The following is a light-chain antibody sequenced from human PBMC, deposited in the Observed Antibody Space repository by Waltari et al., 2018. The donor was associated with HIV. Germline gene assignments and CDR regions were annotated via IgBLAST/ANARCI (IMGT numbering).Light chain of an antibody. Sequence: QSALTQPASVSGSPGQPITISCTGTNSDVGGYNYVSWYQQYPGKAPKLMIYDVSNRPSGVSNRFSACKASNTASLTISGLQAEDEADYYCSSYTSSSTVVFGGGTKLTVL. CDR3: SSYTSSSTVV. J-gene: IGLJ2*01. V-gene: IGLV2-14*01. CDR2: DVS. CDR1: NSDVGGYNY.